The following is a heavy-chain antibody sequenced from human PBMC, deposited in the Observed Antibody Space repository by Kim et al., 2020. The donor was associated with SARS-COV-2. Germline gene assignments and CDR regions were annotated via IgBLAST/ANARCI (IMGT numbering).Heavy chain of an antibody. CDR1: GGSFSGYY. CDR2: INHSGST. J-gene: IGHJ3*02. D-gene: IGHD3-10*01. Sequence: SETLSLTCAVYGGSFSGYYWSWIRQPPGKGLEWIGEINHSGSTNYNPSLKSRVTISVDTSKNQFSLKLSSVTAADTAVYYCASFQNRHYLWSYRVRDAFDIWGQGTMVTVSS. V-gene: IGHV4-34*01. CDR3: ASFQNRHYLWSYRVRDAFDI.